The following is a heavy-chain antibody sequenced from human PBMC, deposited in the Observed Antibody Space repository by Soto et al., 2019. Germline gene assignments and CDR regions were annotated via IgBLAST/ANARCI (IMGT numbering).Heavy chain of an antibody. CDR1: GGSFSGYY. V-gene: IGHV4-34*01. J-gene: IGHJ4*02. CDR2: INHSGST. CDR3: ARGGPRITMVRGVIVKRDDY. Sequence: PSETLSLTCAVYGGSFSGYYWSWIRQPPGKGLEWIGEINHSGSTNYNPSIKSRVTISVDTSKNQFSLKLSSVTAADTAVYYCARGGPRITMVRGVIVKRDDYWGQGTLVTVSS. D-gene: IGHD3-10*01.